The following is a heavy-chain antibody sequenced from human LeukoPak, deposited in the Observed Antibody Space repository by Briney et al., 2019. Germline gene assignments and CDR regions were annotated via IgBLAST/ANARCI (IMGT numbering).Heavy chain of an antibody. CDR2: ITTTGNT. CDR1: SDSISTYY. Sequence: SETLSLTCTVSSDSISTYYWSWIRQPAGKGLEWIGRITTTGNTNFNPTLKSRLTMSLDTSKNQFSLKLTSVTAADAAVYYCARDPLGLGNYYDYWGQGTLVTVSS. D-gene: IGHD7-27*01. V-gene: IGHV4-4*07. J-gene: IGHJ4*02. CDR3: ARDPLGLGNYYDY.